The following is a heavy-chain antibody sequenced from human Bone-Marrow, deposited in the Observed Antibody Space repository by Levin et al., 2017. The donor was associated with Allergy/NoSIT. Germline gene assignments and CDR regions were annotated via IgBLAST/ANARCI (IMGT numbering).Heavy chain of an antibody. D-gene: IGHD3-22*01. CDR2: IYYTGTT. V-gene: IGHV4-39*07. J-gene: IGHJ4*02. Sequence: SETLSLTCTVSGGSISTSFYWGWIRQPPGKGLEWIGSIYYTGTTYYNPSLKSRVTMSVDTSKTQFSLKLSSVTAAATAVYFCAREASDARGYYSFDYWGQGALVTVSS. CDR1: GGSISTSFY. CDR3: AREASDARGYYSFDY.